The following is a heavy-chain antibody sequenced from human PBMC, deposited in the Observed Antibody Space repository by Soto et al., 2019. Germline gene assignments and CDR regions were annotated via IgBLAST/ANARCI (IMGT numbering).Heavy chain of an antibody. CDR2: SNSNGDKT. V-gene: IGHV3-20*04. CDR3: AKDHKPTIVGATLHSRPPGYGMDV. Sequence: GGSLRLSCAASGFTFDDYGMSWVRQVPGKGLEWVSGSNSNGDKTGYADSVKGRFTISRDNAKNSLYLQMNSLRVEDTALYYCAKDHKPTIVGATLHSRPPGYGMDVWGKGTTVTVSS. D-gene: IGHD1-26*01. J-gene: IGHJ6*04. CDR1: GFTFDDYG.